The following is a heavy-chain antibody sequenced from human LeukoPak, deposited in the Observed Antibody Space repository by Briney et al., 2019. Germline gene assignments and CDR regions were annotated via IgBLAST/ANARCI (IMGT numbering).Heavy chain of an antibody. D-gene: IGHD6-13*01. J-gene: IGHJ5*02. Sequence: GGSLRLSCAASGFTFSSYGMSWVRQAPGKGLEWASGINWNGGSTGYADSVKGRFTISRDNAKNSLYLQMNSLRAEDTALYYCARDGVPRAAFWFDPWGQGTLVTVSS. V-gene: IGHV3-20*04. CDR3: ARDGVPRAAFWFDP. CDR2: INWNGGST. CDR1: GFTFSSYG.